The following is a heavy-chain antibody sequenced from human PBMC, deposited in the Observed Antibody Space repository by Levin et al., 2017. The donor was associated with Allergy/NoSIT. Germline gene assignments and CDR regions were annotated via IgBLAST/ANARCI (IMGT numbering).Heavy chain of an antibody. CDR2: IYYSGST. Sequence: SQTLSLTCTVSGGSISSYYWSWIRQPPGKGLEWIGYIYYSGSTNYNPSLKSRVTISVDTSKNQFSLKLSSVTAADTAVYYCARDPYGDYWFDPWGQGTLVTVSS. CDR1: GGSISSYY. J-gene: IGHJ5*02. V-gene: IGHV4-59*01. D-gene: IGHD4-17*01. CDR3: ARDPYGDYWFDP.